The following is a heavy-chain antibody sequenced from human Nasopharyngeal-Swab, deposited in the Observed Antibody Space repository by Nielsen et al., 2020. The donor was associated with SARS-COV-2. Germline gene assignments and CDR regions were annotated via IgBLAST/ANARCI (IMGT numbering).Heavy chain of an antibody. CDR3: AKEEVSTTGTRDYYYYYMDV. V-gene: IGHV3-23*01. CDR1: GFTFSSYA. D-gene: IGHD1-1*01. CDR2: ISGSGSST. Sequence: GESLKISCAASGFTFSSYAMSWVRQAPGKGLEWVSAISGSGSSTYYADSVKGRFTISRDDSKNTLYLQMNSLRAEDTAVYYCAKEEVSTTGTRDYYYYYMDVWGKGTTVTVSS. J-gene: IGHJ6*03.